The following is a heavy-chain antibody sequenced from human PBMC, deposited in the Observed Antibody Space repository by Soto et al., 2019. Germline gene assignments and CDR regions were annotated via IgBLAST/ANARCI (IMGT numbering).Heavy chain of an antibody. CDR2: IYYSGST. CDR1: GGSISSGDYY. V-gene: IGHV4-30-4*01. J-gene: IGHJ5*02. CDR3: ARGGHYGGNPAEFDP. D-gene: IGHD4-17*01. Sequence: QVQLQESGPGLVKPSQTLSLTCTVSGGSISSGDYYWSWIRQPPGKGLEWIGYIYYSGSTYYNPSLKSRVTMSVDTSKNQFSLKLSSVTAADTAVYYCARGGHYGGNPAEFDPWGQGTLVTVSS.